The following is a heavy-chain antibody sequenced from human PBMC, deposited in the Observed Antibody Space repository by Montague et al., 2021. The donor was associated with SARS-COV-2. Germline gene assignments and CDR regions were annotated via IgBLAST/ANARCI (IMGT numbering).Heavy chain of an antibody. V-gene: IGHV3-20*04. D-gene: IGHD5-12*01. CDR2: INWNGCST. Sequence: SLRLSCAASGFTFGDYGMSWVRQAPGKGLEWVSGINWNGCSTGYADSVKGRFTISRDNAKNSLYLQMNSLRAEDTALYYCARVMSGYSGYDLRLIYYYHGMDVWGQGTTVTVSS. CDR1: GFTFGDYG. CDR3: ARVMSGYSGYDLRLIYYYHGMDV. J-gene: IGHJ6*02.